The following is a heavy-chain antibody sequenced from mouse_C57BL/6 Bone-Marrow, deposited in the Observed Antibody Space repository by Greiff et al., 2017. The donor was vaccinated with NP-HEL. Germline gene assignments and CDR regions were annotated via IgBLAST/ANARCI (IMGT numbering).Heavy chain of an antibody. Sequence: ESGPGLVKPSQSLSLTCSVTGYSITSGYYWNWIRQFPGNKLEWMGYISYDGSNNYNPSLKNRISITRDTSKNQFFLKLNSVTTEDTATYYCARGYSNPAYWGQGTLVTVSA. CDR1: GYSITSGYY. D-gene: IGHD2-5*01. J-gene: IGHJ3*01. CDR2: ISYDGSN. V-gene: IGHV3-6*01. CDR3: ARGYSNPAY.